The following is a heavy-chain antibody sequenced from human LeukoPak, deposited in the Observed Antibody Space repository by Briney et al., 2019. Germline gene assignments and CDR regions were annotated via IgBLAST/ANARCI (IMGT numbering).Heavy chain of an antibody. CDR3: ARPNY. CDR2: ISYDGSNK. Sequence: GGSLRLSCAASGFTFSSYAMHWVRQAPGKGLEWVAVISYDGSNKYYAGSVEGRFTISRDNSKNTLYLQMNSLRAEDTAVYYCARPNYWGQGTLVTVSS. CDR1: GFTFSSYA. V-gene: IGHV3-30-3*01. J-gene: IGHJ4*02.